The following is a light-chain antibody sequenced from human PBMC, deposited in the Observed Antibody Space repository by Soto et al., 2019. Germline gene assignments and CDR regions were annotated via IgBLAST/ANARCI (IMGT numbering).Light chain of an antibody. CDR3: CSYAGSSTYV. CDR2: EGS. J-gene: IGLJ1*01. V-gene: IGLV2-23*01. CDR1: SSDVGSYNL. Sequence: QSVLTQPASVSGSPGQSITISCTGTSSDVGSYNLVSWYQQHPGKAPKLMIYEGSKRPSGVSNRFSGSKSGNTASLTISGLQAEDEADHYCCSYAGSSTYVFGTGTRSPS.